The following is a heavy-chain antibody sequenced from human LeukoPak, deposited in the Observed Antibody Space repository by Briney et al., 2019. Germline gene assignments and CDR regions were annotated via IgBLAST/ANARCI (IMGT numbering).Heavy chain of an antibody. V-gene: IGHV4-4*09. D-gene: IGHD2-21*01. CDR2: IFTSGST. CDR1: GGSMSSYC. J-gene: IGHJ5*02. CDR3: ATSHDVKTAPYDL. Sequence: PSETLSLTCTVSGGSMSSYCWSWVRQPPGKGLEWIGYIFTSGSTDYNPSLKSRVTMSVDTSKNQLSMELRFLTAADTAVYYCATSHDVKTAPYDLWGQGTLVTVSS.